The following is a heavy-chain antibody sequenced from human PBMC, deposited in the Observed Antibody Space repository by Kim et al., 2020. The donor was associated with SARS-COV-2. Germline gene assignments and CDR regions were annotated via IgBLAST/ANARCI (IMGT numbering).Heavy chain of an antibody. CDR2: IRNKDYGGTT. CDR1: GFAFDNYA. J-gene: IGHJ6*02. D-gene: IGHD1-26*01. CDR3: VRDVSGRSYSAYYYGMDV. V-gene: IGHV3-49*03. Sequence: GGSLRLSCTASGFAFDNYAVSWFRQAPGKGLEWVSFIRNKDYGGTTEYAASVKGRFTISRDDSTSIAYLQMESLKTEDTAVYYCVRDVSGRSYSAYYYGMDVWGQGTTVTVSS.